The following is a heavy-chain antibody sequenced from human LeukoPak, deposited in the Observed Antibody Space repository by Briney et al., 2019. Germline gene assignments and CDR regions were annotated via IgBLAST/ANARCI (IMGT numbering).Heavy chain of an antibody. V-gene: IGHV4-59*01. D-gene: IGHD3-10*01. CDR3: ATVAVIRGVTYFDY. Sequence: SETLSLTCTVSGGSISSYYWSWIRQPPAKGLEWIAYLFYSGSTDYNPSLESRVTISVDTSKNQFSLKLRSVTAADTAVYYCATVAVIRGVTYFDYWGQGTLVTVSS. J-gene: IGHJ4*02. CDR2: LFYSGST. CDR1: GGSISSYY.